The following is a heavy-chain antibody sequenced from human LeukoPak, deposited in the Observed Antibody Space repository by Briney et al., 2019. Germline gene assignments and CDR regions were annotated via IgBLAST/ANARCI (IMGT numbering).Heavy chain of an antibody. CDR1: GFTFSSYA. Sequence: GGSLRLSCAASGFTFSSYAMNWVRQAPGKGLEWVPYISSSSRTIYEADSVKGRFTTSRDNAKNSLYLQMNSLRAEDTAVYYYAVSDYFDYWGQGTLVTVSS. CDR2: ISSSSRTI. V-gene: IGHV3-48*01. CDR3: AVSDYFDY. J-gene: IGHJ4*02. D-gene: IGHD3-16*01.